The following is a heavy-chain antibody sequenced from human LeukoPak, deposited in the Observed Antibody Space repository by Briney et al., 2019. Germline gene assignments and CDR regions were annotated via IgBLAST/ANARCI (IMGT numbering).Heavy chain of an antibody. CDR3: AKTTVGYSSGRYPGWPADC. J-gene: IGHJ4*02. D-gene: IGHD6-19*01. V-gene: IGHV3-23*01. CDR1: GFIFNTYA. CDR2: ICGSGGCT. Sequence: GGSLRLSCEASGFIFNTYAIYWVRQAPGKGLEWVSGICGSGGCTYYADSVKGRFTISRDNSKNTVYLQMNSLTADDTAVCYCAKTTVGYSSGRYPGWPADCWGQGALVTVSS.